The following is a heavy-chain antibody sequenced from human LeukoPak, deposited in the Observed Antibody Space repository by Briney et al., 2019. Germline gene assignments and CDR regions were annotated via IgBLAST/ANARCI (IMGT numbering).Heavy chain of an antibody. CDR1: GFTFSSYW. CDR2: IKQDGGEK. V-gene: IGHV3-7*04. D-gene: IGHD5-24*01. Sequence: GRSLRLSCAASGFTFSSYWMSWVRQAPGKGLEWLGSIKQDGGEKHYVDSVKGRFTISRDNAKNSLYLQMNSLSPEDTAVYYCAGRGDGNLYYFDHWGQGTLVTASS. J-gene: IGHJ4*02. CDR3: AGRGDGNLYYFDH.